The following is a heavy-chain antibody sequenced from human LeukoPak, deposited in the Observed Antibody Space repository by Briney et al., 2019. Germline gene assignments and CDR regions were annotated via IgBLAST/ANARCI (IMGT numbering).Heavy chain of an antibody. CDR3: AKGYFSGNAAYYFYYMDV. J-gene: IGHJ6*03. CDR2: VSGSGTYT. CDR1: GFTFSNYA. V-gene: IGHV3-23*01. Sequence: GGSLRLSCAASGFTFSNYAMNWVRQAPGKGLEWVSGVSGSGTYTFYTDSVKGRFTISRDNSKNTVFLQMNSLRAEDTAVYYSAKGYFSGNAAYYFYYMDVWGKGTTVTLSS. D-gene: IGHD4-23*01.